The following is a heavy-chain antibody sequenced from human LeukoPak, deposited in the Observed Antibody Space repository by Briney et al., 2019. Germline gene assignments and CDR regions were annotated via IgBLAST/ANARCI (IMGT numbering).Heavy chain of an antibody. Sequence: KPSETLSLTCTVSGGSISSSNYYWGWIRQPPGKGLGWIASIYYSGSTYYNPSLKSRVTISVDTSKNQFSLKLSSVTAADTAVYYCARRSSSGWTFDYWGQGTLVTVSS. D-gene: IGHD6-19*01. CDR2: IYYSGST. CDR1: GGSISSSNYY. J-gene: IGHJ4*02. CDR3: ARRSSSGWTFDY. V-gene: IGHV4-39*01.